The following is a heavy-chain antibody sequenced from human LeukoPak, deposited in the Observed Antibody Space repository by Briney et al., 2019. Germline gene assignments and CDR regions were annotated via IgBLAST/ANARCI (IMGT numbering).Heavy chain of an antibody. CDR3: ARDRGGVVSPSDY. CDR1: GGTFSSYA. CDR2: IIPIFGTA. J-gene: IGHJ4*02. V-gene: IGHV1-69*05. Sequence: SVKVSCKASGGTFSSYAISWVRQAPGQGLEWMGRIIPIFGTANYAQTFQGRVTITTDESTSTAYLELSSLRSEDTAVYYCARDRGGVVSPSDYWGQGNLVTVSS. D-gene: IGHD3-10*01.